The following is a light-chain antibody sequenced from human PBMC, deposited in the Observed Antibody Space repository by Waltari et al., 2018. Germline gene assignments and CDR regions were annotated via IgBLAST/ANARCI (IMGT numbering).Light chain of an antibody. Sequence: EIVLTQSPATLSLSPGERATLSCRASQSVSSYLAWYQQKPGQAPRLLIYDASNRATGIPARCSGSGSGTDFTLTISSLEPEDCAVYYCQQRSNWPPATFGQGTRLEIK. CDR2: DAS. CDR1: QSVSSY. CDR3: QQRSNWPPAT. J-gene: IGKJ5*01. V-gene: IGKV3-11*01.